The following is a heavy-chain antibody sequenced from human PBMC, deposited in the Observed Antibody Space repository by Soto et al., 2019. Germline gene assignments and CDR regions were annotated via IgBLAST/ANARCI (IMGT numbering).Heavy chain of an antibody. Sequence: GGSLRLSCAASGFTFSSYAMSWVRQAPGKGLEWVSAISGSGTSTYYADSVKGRFTIPRDNSKNTLSLQMNSLRAEDTAVYYCAKDLLYDVPFGDYWGQGTLVTVSS. CDR1: GFTFSSYA. D-gene: IGHD3-10*01. V-gene: IGHV3-23*01. CDR3: AKDLLYDVPFGDY. J-gene: IGHJ4*02. CDR2: ISGSGTST.